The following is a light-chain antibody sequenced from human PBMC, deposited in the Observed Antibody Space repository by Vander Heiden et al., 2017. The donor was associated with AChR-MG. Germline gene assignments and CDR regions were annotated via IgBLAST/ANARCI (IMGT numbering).Light chain of an antibody. CDR1: QRVLYSSNNNNY. Sequence: DIVMTQSPDSLAVSLGERATINCKSSQRVLYSSNNNNYLAWYQQKPGQPPKLLIYWASTRESGVPDRFSGSGSGTDFTLTISSLQAEDVAVYYCQQYYSTWTFGQGTKVEIK. CDR2: WAS. J-gene: IGKJ1*01. CDR3: QQYYSTWT. V-gene: IGKV4-1*01.